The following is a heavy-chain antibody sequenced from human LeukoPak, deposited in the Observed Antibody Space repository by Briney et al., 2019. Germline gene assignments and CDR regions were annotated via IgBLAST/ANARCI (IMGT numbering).Heavy chain of an antibody. D-gene: IGHD3-3*01. Sequence: SETLSLTCTVSGGSISSGGYYWSWIRQHPGKGLEWIGYIYYSGSTYYNPSLKSRVTISVDTSKNQFSLKLSSVTAADTAVYYCARDQEWLFSYGMDVWGQGTTVTVSS. V-gene: IGHV4-31*03. CDR3: ARDQEWLFSYGMDV. CDR2: IYYSGST. J-gene: IGHJ6*02. CDR1: GGSISSGGYY.